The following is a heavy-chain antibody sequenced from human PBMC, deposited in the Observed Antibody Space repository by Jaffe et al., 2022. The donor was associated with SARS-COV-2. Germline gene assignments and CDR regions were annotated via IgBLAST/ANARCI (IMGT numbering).Heavy chain of an antibody. D-gene: IGHD2-15*01. J-gene: IGHJ1*01. CDR1: GFTFGKYA. CDR3: TKDFGLGGGTCFQY. V-gene: IGHV3-23*01. Sequence: EVQLLESGGGLVQPGGSLRLSCIASGFTFGKYAMSWVRQAPGKGLQWVSAISGSGSDTYYADSVRGRFTISRDNSKNTLYLQMNSLRDEDTAEYYCTKDFGLGGGTCFQYWGQGTLVTVSP. CDR2: ISGSGSDT.